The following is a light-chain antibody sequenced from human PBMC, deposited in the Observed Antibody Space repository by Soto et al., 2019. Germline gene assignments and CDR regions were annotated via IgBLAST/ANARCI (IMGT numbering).Light chain of an antibody. V-gene: IGKV3-20*01. CDR1: QSVSSDY. CDR2: RAS. CDR3: QQYGSSPLT. J-gene: IGKJ4*01. Sequence: EIVLTQSPGTLSLSPGETATLSCSASQSVSSDYLAWYQQKPGQTPKVLIYRASSRATGIPDRFSGSGSGTDFTLTISRLEPEDFAVYYCQQYGSSPLTFGGGTKVDIK.